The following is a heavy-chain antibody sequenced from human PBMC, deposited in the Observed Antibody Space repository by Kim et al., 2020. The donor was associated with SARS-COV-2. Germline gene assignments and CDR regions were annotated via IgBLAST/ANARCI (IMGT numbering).Heavy chain of an antibody. D-gene: IGHD6-13*01. J-gene: IGHJ4*02. V-gene: IGHV3-48*01. CDR3: VRDKVGGFIAAAGTGGFDY. Sequence: GRLTITRDNAKSTLYLQMNSLRAEDTAVYYCVRDKVGGFIAAAGTGGFDYWGQGTLVTVSS.